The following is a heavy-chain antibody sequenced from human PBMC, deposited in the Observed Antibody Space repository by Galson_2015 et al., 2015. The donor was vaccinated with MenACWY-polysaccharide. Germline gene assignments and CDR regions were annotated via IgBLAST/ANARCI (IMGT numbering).Heavy chain of an antibody. CDR3: ARNPSRLDIAAASN. CDR1: GFNFRGNG. CDR2: IRNDEISK. V-gene: IGHV3-30*02. D-gene: IGHD6-13*01. J-gene: IGHJ4*02. Sequence: SLRLSCAASGFNFRGNGMHWVRQAPGKGLEWVALIRNDEISKHYIDAVKGRFPISRDNSKNTLYLQMNTLRPEDTAVYYCARNPSRLDIAAASNWGQGALVTVSS.